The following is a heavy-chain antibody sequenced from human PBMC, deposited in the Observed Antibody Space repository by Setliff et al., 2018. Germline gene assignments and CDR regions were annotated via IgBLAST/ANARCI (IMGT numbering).Heavy chain of an antibody. CDR1: GFTFSSYA. J-gene: IGHJ5*02. V-gene: IGHV3-23*01. Sequence: GSLRLSCAASGFTFSSYAMSWVRQAPGKGLEWVSAISGSGGSTYYADSVKGRFTISRDNSKNTLYLQMNSLRAEDTAVYYCAKNGFGVVALGVNNWLDPWGQGTLVTVSS. CDR3: AKNGFGVVALGVNNWLDP. D-gene: IGHD3-10*01. CDR2: ISGSGGST.